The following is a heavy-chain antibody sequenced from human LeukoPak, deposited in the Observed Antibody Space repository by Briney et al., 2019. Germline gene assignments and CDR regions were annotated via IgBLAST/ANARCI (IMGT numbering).Heavy chain of an antibody. CDR2: IYSGGST. Sequence: GGSPRLSCAPSGFNLSNYKMNWVRQAPGKGLEWVSVIYSGGSTYYADSVKGRFTISRDNSKNTLYLQMNSLRAEDTAVYYCARVLYDSSGYVFDYWGQGTLVTVSS. V-gene: IGHV3-53*01. D-gene: IGHD3-22*01. CDR1: GFNLSNYK. CDR3: ARVLYDSSGYVFDY. J-gene: IGHJ4*02.